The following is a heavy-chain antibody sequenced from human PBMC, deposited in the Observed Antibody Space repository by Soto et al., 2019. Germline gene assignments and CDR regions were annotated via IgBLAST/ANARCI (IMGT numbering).Heavy chain of an antibody. J-gene: IGHJ4*02. CDR3: AREASVLIPAAQPSPCDS. CDR1: GYSFMKYG. CDR2: ISPYSGYT. V-gene: IGHV1-18*01. D-gene: IGHD2-2*01. Sequence: ASVKVSCTGFGYSFMKYGINWVRQAPGQGLEWVGWISPYSGYTHSAQKLHGRLTLTTDTAASTAYMELRILRSADTALYYCAREASVLIPAAQPSPCDSWGQGTLVTVS.